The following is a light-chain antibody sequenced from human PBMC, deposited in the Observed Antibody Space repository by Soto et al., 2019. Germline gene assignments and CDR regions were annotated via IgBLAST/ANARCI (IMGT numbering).Light chain of an antibody. J-gene: IGLJ3*02. CDR2: EVD. CDR3: SSYEVIHTAV. V-gene: IGLV2-14*01. Sequence: QSALTQPASVSGSPGQSVSISCTGSTTDIGAYNYVAWYQHKPGKAPRLFIYEVDHRPSGISPRFSGSKSGNSASLTISGLQTDDEADYYCSSYEVIHTAVFGGGTKLTVL. CDR1: TTDIGAYNY.